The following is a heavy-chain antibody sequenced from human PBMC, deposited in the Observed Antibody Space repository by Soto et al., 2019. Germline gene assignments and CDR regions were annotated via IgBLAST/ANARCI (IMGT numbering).Heavy chain of an antibody. CDR2: IIPLFGTA. D-gene: IGHD2-21*02. J-gene: IGHJ4*02. Sequence: QVYLVQSGAEVKKPGSSVKISCKASGGIFSSNTINWVRQAAGQGLEWMGGIIPLFGTANYAEKFQGRVTITADKSTKTEYMELTSLRSEDTAVYYCASNAAGGGDCYAFDSWGQGTLVTVSS. CDR3: ASNAAGGGDCYAFDS. V-gene: IGHV1-69*06. CDR1: GGIFSSNT.